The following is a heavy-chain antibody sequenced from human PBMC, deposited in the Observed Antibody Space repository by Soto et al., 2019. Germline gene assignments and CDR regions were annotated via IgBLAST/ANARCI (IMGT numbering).Heavy chain of an antibody. D-gene: IGHD4-4*01. V-gene: IGHV4-31*11. CDR2: IHYTGNT. J-gene: IGHJ5*02. Sequence: SETLSLTCAVSGGSISSGGYYWSWIRQHPGKGLEWIGCIHYTGNTYYNPSLNSRITLSVDTSKNQVSLKLSAVTAADTAVYYCARWDYINWFDPWGQGTLVTVSS. CDR1: GGSISSGGYY. CDR3: ARWDYINWFDP.